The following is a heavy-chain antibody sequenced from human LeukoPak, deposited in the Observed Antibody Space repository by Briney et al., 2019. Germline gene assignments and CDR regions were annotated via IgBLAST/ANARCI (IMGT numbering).Heavy chain of an antibody. CDR1: GGSISSGGYY. CDR2: IYYSGST. Sequence: TSQTLSLTCTVSGGSISSGGYYWSWIRQHPGKGLEWIGYIYYSGSTYYNPSLKSRVTISVDMSKNQFSLKLSSVTAADTAVYYCARDSRGGYYYGMDVWGQGTTVTVSS. D-gene: IGHD3-16*01. V-gene: IGHV4-31*03. CDR3: ARDSRGGYYYGMDV. J-gene: IGHJ6*02.